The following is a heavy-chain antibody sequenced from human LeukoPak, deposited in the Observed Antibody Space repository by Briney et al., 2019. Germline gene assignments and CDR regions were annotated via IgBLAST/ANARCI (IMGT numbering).Heavy chain of an antibody. Sequence: SETLSLTCTVSGGSISSSSYYWGWIRQPPGKGLEWIGSIYYSGSTYYNPSLKSRVTISVDTSKNQFSLKLSSVTAADTAVYYCARDLRGGGSLTRFDPWGQGTLVTVSS. D-gene: IGHD2-15*01. CDR3: ARDLRGGGSLTRFDP. CDR2: IYYSGST. J-gene: IGHJ5*02. V-gene: IGHV4-39*07. CDR1: GGSISSSSYY.